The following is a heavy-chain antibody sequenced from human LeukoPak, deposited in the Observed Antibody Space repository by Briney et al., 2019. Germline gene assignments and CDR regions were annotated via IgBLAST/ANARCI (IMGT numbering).Heavy chain of an antibody. D-gene: IGHD5-18*01. J-gene: IGHJ4*02. CDR3: ARHFPTSYSYGYFDY. Sequence: PSDTLSLTCTVSGGSISGYYWRWTPQPPGEALEWLGYIYYSGSTNYNPSLKSRVTISVDTSKNQFSLKLSSVTAADTAVYYCARHFPTSYSYGYFDYWGQGTLVTVSS. CDR2: IYYSGST. V-gene: IGHV4-59*08. CDR1: GGSISGYY.